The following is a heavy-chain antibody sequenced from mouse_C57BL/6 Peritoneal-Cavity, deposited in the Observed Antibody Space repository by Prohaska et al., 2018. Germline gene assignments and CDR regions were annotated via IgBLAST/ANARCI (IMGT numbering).Heavy chain of an antibody. J-gene: IGHJ3*01. CDR1: GYAFSSYW. V-gene: IGHV1-80*01. CDR3: AREGTYYSNYGGFAY. Sequence: QVQLQQSGAELVKPGASVKISCKASGYAFSSYWMNWVKQRPGKGIEWIGQIYPGDGDTNYNGKFKGKATLTADKSSSTAYMQLSSLTSEDSAVYFCAREGTYYSNYGGFAYWGQGTLVTVSA. CDR2: IYPGDGDT. D-gene: IGHD2-5*01.